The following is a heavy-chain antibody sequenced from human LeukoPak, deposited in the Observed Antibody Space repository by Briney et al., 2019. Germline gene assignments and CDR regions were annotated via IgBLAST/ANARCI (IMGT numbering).Heavy chain of an antibody. J-gene: IGHJ5*02. CDR3: ARHRSYQLLYESGVNWFDP. CDR2: IIPIFGTA. D-gene: IGHD2-2*02. Sequence: SVKVSCKASGGTFSSYAISWVRQAPGQGLEWTGGIIPIFGTANYAQKFQGRVTITADESTSTAYMELSSLRSEDTAVYYCARHRSYQLLYESGVNWFDPWGQGTLVTVSS. V-gene: IGHV1-69*13. CDR1: GGTFSSYA.